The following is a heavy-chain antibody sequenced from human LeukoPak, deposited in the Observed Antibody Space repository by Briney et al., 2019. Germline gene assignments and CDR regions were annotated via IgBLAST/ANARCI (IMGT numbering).Heavy chain of an antibody. CDR1: GFTFDDYA. CDR2: ISWNSGSI. J-gene: IGHJ4*02. Sequence: GGSLRLSCAASGFTFDDYAMHWVRQAPGKGLEWVSGISWNSGSIGYADSAKGRFTISRDNAKNSLYLQMNSLRAEDTALYYCAKERFGERRFDYWGQGTLVTVSS. V-gene: IGHV3-9*01. D-gene: IGHD3-10*01. CDR3: AKERFGERRFDY.